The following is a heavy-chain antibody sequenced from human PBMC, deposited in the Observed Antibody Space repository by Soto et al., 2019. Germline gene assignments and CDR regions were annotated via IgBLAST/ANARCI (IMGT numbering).Heavy chain of an antibody. CDR3: ASGTSIAVPEGP. J-gene: IGHJ4*02. Sequence: QVQLVQSGAEVKKPGASVKVSCKGSGFTFSNYGFNWVRQAPGQGLEWVGWVSAYNGYTKSAQNFQDRLIMTTDTSTNTAYMELRGLRPDDTALYYCASGTSIAVPEGPWGQGTLVTVSS. CDR1: GFTFSNYG. CDR2: VSAYNGYT. V-gene: IGHV1-18*01. D-gene: IGHD6-19*01.